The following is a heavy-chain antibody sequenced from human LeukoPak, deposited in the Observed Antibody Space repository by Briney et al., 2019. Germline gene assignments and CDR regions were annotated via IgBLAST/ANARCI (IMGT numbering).Heavy chain of an antibody. D-gene: IGHD3-9*01. J-gene: IGHJ6*04. CDR1: GGTFSSYA. CDR2: IIPIFGTA. V-gene: IGHV1-69*06. Sequence: SVTVSCTASGGTFSSYAISWVRQAPGQGLEWMGGIIPIFGTANYAQKFQGRVTITADKSTSTAYMELSSLRSEDTAVYYCARGPLSPGRYFDWLSRYYYYGMDVWGKGTTVTVSS. CDR3: ARGPLSPGRYFDWLSRYYYYGMDV.